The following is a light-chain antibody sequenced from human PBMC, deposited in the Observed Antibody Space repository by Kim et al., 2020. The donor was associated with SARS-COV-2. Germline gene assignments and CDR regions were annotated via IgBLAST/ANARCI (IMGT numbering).Light chain of an antibody. CDR3: QKYYNAPQT. J-gene: IGKJ1*01. CDR2: AAS. Sequence: ASVGDRATITCRASQGINKHLAWYQQKAGQVPKLLIYAASILKSGVPSRFSGTGSESDYTLTISSLQPEDVATYYCQKYYNAPQTFGQGTKVDIK. V-gene: IGKV1-27*01. CDR1: QGINKH.